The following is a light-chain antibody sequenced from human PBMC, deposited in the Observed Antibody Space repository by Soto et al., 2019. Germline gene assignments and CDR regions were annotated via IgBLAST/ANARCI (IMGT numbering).Light chain of an antibody. V-gene: IGLV2-23*01. Sequence: QSVLTQPASVSGSPGQSITISCTGTSSDVGSYNLVSWYQQHPGKAPKLMIYEGSKRPSGVSNRFSGSKSGNTASLTISGLQAEDEADYYCCSYACSRVFGGGTKLTVL. CDR3: CSYACSRV. J-gene: IGLJ3*02. CDR2: EGS. CDR1: SSDVGSYNL.